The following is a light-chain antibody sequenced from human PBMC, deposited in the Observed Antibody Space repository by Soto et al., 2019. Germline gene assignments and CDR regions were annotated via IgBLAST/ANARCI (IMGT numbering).Light chain of an antibody. CDR2: GAS. Sequence: EIVMTQSPATLSVSPGERATLSCRASQSVSSNLAWYQQKPGQAPRLLIYGASTRATGIPARFSGSGSGTEFTLTISSLQSEDFAVYYCQQYNNWYTFFQGTKLEIK. CDR1: QSVSSN. CDR3: QQYNNWYT. J-gene: IGKJ2*01. V-gene: IGKV3-15*01.